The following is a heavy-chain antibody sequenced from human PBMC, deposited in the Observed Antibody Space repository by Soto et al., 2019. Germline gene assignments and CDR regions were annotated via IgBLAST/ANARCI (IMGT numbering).Heavy chain of an antibody. D-gene: IGHD3-22*01. CDR3: ARGPYDSSGYYYGSSSYFEY. Sequence: SVKVSCKASGGTFSSYAISWVRQAPGQGLEWMGGIIPIFGTANYAQKFQGRVTITADESTSTAYMELSSLRSEDTAVYYCARGPYDSSGYYYGSSSYFEYWGPGTLVTVSS. V-gene: IGHV1-69*13. J-gene: IGHJ4*02. CDR1: GGTFSSYA. CDR2: IIPIFGTA.